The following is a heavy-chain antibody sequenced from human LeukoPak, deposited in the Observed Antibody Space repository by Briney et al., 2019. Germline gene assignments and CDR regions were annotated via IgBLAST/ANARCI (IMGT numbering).Heavy chain of an antibody. Sequence: GESLRISCKGSGYSFTSYWIGWVRQMPGKGLEWMGIIYPGDSDTRYSPSFQGQVTISADKSISTAYLQWSSLKASDTAMYYCASSTQWSYGSFDIWGQGTMITVSS. J-gene: IGHJ3*02. CDR1: GYSFTSYW. D-gene: IGHD2-15*01. V-gene: IGHV5-51*01. CDR3: ASSTQWSYGSFDI. CDR2: IYPGDSDT.